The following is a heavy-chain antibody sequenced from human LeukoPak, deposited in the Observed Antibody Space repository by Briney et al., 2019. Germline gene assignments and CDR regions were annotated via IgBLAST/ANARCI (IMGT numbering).Heavy chain of an antibody. V-gene: IGHV3-23*01. J-gene: IGHJ4*02. Sequence: GGSLRLSCAASEFDFSTHAMTWVRQAPGKGLEWVSAISISGTKTYYADSVKGRFTISRDNSKNTLYLQMNSLGAEDTAVYYCARPYDTRGYFPDYWGQGTLVTVSS. D-gene: IGHD3-22*01. CDR2: ISISGTKT. CDR1: EFDFSTHA. CDR3: ARPYDTRGYFPDY.